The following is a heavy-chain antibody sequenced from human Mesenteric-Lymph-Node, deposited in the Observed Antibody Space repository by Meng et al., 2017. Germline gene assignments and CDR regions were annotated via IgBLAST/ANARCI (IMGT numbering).Heavy chain of an antibody. J-gene: IGHJ4*01. CDR3: ARVDSSGYFLDY. V-gene: IGHV4-31*03. CDR1: GGPISSGGHS. CDR2: IYYSGST. D-gene: IGHD3-22*01. Sequence: QVQLQESGLGLVKPSQTLSLTSTVSGGPISSGGHSWSWIRQHPGKGLEWIAYIYYSGSTYYNTSLKSRVILSVDTSKNQFSLKLSSVTAADTAVYYCARVDSSGYFLDYWGQGTLVTVSS.